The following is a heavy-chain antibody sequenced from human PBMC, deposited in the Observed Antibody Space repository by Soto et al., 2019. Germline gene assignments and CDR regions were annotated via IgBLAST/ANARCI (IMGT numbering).Heavy chain of an antibody. D-gene: IGHD3-9*01. CDR3: AKDGDDILTGGFDY. J-gene: IGHJ4*02. CDR1: GFTFDDYA. CDR2: ISCNSGSI. Sequence: EVQLVESGGGLVQPGRSLRLSCAASGFTFDDYAMHWVRQAPGKALEWVSGISCNSGSIGYADSVKGRFTISTDNAKNSLYLQMNSLRAEYTSLYYCAKDGDDILTGGFDYWGQGTLVTVSS. V-gene: IGHV3-9*01.